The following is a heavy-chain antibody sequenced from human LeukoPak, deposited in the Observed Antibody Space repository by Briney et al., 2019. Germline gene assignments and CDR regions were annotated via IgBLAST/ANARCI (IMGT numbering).Heavy chain of an antibody. D-gene: IGHD2-15*01. Sequence: GSLRLSCAASGFTFSSYDMSWVRQAPGKGLEWVSYISSSGSTIYYAGSVKGRFTISRDNAKNSLYLQMNSLRAEDTAVYYCARALTPAGFDPWGQGTLVTVSS. CDR3: ARALTPAGFDP. J-gene: IGHJ5*02. CDR1: GFTFSSYD. CDR2: ISSSGSTI. V-gene: IGHV3-48*04.